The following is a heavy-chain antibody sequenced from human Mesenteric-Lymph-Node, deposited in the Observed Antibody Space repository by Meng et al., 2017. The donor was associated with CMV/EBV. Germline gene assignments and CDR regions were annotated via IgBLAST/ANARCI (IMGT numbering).Heavy chain of an antibody. CDR1: GFTFSSYD. CDR2: IGTAGDT. J-gene: IGHJ6*02. Sequence: GESLKISCAASGFTFSSYDMHWVRQATGKGLEWVSAIGTAGDTYYPGSVKGRFTISRENAKNSLYLQMNSLRAGDTAVYYCARGGYGGNSVDYYYGMDVWGQGTTVTVSS. D-gene: IGHD4-23*01. V-gene: IGHV3-13*01. CDR3: ARGGYGGNSVDYYYGMDV.